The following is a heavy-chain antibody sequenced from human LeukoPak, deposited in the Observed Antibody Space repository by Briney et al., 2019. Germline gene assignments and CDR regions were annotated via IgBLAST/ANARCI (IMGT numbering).Heavy chain of an antibody. J-gene: IGHJ4*02. Sequence: PGGSLRLSCAASGFTFSSYAMSWVRQAPGKGLEWVSAISGSGGSTYYADSVKGRFTISRDNSKNSLYLQMNSLRAEDTAVYYCASHYYDSSGYAAFDYWGQGTLVTVSS. V-gene: IGHV3-23*01. D-gene: IGHD3-22*01. CDR2: ISGSGGST. CDR3: ASHYYDSSGYAAFDY. CDR1: GFTFSSYA.